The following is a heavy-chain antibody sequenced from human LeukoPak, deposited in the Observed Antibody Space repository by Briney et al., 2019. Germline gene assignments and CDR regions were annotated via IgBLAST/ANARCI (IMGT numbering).Heavy chain of an antibody. J-gene: IGHJ4*02. CDR3: AKGNYDSSGYYYFDY. CDR2: IWYDGSNK. CDR1: GFTFSSYG. D-gene: IGHD3-22*01. Sequence: PGRSLRLSCAASGFTFSSYGMHWVRQAPGKRLEWVAVIWYDGSNKYYADSVKGRFTISRDNSKNTLYLQMNSLRAEDTAVYYCAKGNYDSSGYYYFDYWGQGTLVTVSS. V-gene: IGHV3-33*06.